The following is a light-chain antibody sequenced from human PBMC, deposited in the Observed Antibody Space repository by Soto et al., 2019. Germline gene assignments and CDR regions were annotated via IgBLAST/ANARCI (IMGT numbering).Light chain of an antibody. CDR3: LFFDSSGSVV. V-gene: IGLV1-40*01. CDR2: GNT. CDR1: SSNICAGYD. J-gene: IGLJ2*01. Sequence: QAVVTQPPSVSGAPGQRVTISCTVSSSNICAGYDVHWYQQLPGRAPKILIYGNTNRPSGVPDRFSGSKSGTSASLAITGLQAEDEADYYCLFFDSSGSVVFGGGTKLTVL.